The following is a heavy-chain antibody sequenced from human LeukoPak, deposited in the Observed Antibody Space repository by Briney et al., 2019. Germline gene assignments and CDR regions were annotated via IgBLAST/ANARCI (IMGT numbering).Heavy chain of an antibody. CDR3: ARSLPYGTTWYGRSDF. CDR1: GFIFSKYW. J-gene: IGHJ4*02. Sequence: GSLRLSCAASGFIFSKYWMTWVRQAPGKGLEWVANIRQDGDTKYYVDSVKGRFTISRDNAMNSLYLQMNSLRAEDTAIYYCARSLPYGTTWYGRSDFWGQGTLVTVSS. V-gene: IGHV3-7*03. D-gene: IGHD6-13*01. CDR2: IRQDGDTK.